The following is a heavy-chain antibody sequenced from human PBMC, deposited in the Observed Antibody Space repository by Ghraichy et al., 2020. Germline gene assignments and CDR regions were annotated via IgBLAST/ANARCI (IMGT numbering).Heavy chain of an antibody. Sequence: SETLSLTCTVSGGSISSSSYYWGWIRQPPGKGLEWIGSIYYSGSTYYNPSLKSRVTISVDTSKNQFSLKLSSVTAADTAVYYCARDIGMTTVTTGWFDPWGQGTLVTVSS. CDR1: GGSISSSSYY. CDR3: ARDIGMTTVTTGWFDP. V-gene: IGHV4-39*02. D-gene: IGHD4-11*01. J-gene: IGHJ5*02. CDR2: IYYSGST.